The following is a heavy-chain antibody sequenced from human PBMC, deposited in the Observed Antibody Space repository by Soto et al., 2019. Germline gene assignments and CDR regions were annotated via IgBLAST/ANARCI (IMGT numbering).Heavy chain of an antibody. CDR2: IIPIFGTA. Sequence: SVKVSCKASGGTFSSYAISWVRQAPGQGLEWMGGIIPIFGTANYAQKFQGRVTITADESTSTAYMELSSLRSEDTAVYYCARELRYFDWLPFDYWGQGTLVTVPQ. J-gene: IGHJ4*02. D-gene: IGHD3-9*01. CDR1: GGTFSSYA. CDR3: ARELRYFDWLPFDY. V-gene: IGHV1-69*13.